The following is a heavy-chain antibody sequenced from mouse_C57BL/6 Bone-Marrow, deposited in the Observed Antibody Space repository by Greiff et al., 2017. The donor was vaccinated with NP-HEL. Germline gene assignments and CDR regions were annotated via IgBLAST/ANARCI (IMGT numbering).Heavy chain of an antibody. V-gene: IGHV2-5*01. J-gene: IGHJ3*01. CDR2: IWRGGST. CDR1: GFSLTSYG. D-gene: IGHD2-1*01. Sequence: VQLQQSGPGLVQPSQSLSITCTVSGFSLTSYGVHWVRQSPGKGLEWLGVIWRGGSTDYNAAFMSRLSITKDNSKSQVFFKMNSLQADDTAIYYCAKNYYGNYVGFAYWGQGTLVTVSA. CDR3: AKNYYGNYVGFAY.